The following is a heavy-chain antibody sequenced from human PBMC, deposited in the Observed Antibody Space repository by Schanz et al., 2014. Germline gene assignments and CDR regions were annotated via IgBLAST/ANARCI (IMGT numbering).Heavy chain of an antibody. CDR1: GGTFSSFG. CDR2: IIPSLGLA. CDR3: ARDGVDAAAGGNY. V-gene: IGHV1-69*04. J-gene: IGHJ4*02. D-gene: IGHD6-13*01. Sequence: QVRLVQSGAEVKKPGSSMKVSCKASGGTFSSFGINWVRQAPGQGLEWMGRIIPSLGLAKYEQKFQDKVTITADTSTTTAYMELSSLRSEDTAVYYCARDGVDAAAGGNYWGQGTLVIVSS.